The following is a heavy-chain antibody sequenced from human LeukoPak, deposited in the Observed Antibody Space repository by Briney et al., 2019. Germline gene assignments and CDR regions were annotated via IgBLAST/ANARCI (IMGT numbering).Heavy chain of an antibody. CDR3: ARGAPQYIAFDI. CDR2: IHHSGNT. J-gene: IGHJ3*02. D-gene: IGHD6-6*01. CDR1: GGSFSGYY. V-gene: IGHV4-34*01. Sequence: SETLSLTCAVYGGSFSGYYWTWIPQPPGKGLEWIGEIHHSGNTKYNLPLKSRVTISVDTSKNQFSLKLNSVTAADTAVYYCARGAPQYIAFDIWGQGTMVSVSS.